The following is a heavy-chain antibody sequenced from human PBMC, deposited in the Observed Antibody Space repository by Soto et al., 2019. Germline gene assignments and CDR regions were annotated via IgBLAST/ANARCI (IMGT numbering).Heavy chain of an antibody. J-gene: IGHJ5*02. CDR2: IYYSGST. D-gene: IGHD6-13*01. CDR1: GGSISSYY. CDR3: ARMTAAGTEWFDP. Sequence: SETLSLTCTVSGGSISSYYWSWIRQPPGKGLEWIGYIYYSGSTNYNPSLKSRVTISVDTSKNQFSLKLSSVTAADTAVYYCARMTAAGTEWFDPWGRGTLVTVSS. V-gene: IGHV4-59*01.